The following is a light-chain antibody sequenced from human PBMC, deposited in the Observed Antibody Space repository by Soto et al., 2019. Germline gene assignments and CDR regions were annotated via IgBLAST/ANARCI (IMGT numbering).Light chain of an antibody. J-gene: IGLJ3*02. CDR1: SSDVGSYNL. CDR3: CSYAGSSTFGV. V-gene: IGLV2-23*02. CDR2: EVS. Sequence: QSVLTQPASVSGSPGQSITISCTGTSSDVGSYNLVSWYQQHPGKAPKLMISEVSKRPSGVSDRFSGSKSGNTASLTISGLQADDEADYYCCSYAGSSTFGVFGGGTKLTVL.